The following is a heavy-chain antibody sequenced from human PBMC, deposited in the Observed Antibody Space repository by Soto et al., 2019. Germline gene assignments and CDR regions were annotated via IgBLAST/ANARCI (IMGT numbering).Heavy chain of an antibody. CDR2: IYSGGST. Sequence: EVQLVESGGGLIQPGGSLRLSCAASGFTVSSNYMSWVRQAPGKGLEWVSVIYSGGSTYYADSVKGRFTISRENSKNTLHLQMNSLRAEETAVYYCARDSGLAARRGYYYGKDVWGQGSTVAVAS. V-gene: IGHV3-53*01. CDR1: GFTVSSNY. J-gene: IGHJ6*02. D-gene: IGHD6-6*01. CDR3: ARDSGLAARRGYYYGKDV.